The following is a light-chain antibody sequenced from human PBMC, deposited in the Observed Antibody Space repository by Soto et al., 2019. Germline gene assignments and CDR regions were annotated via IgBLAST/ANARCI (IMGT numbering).Light chain of an antibody. J-gene: IGKJ1*01. Sequence: DNQMTQSPSSLSGSVGDRVTITCRASQSISSWLAWYQQKPGKAPKLLIYKASSLESGVPSRFSGSGSGTEFTLTISSLQPDDFATYYCQQYDIYSWTFGQGTKVDIK. CDR2: KAS. CDR1: QSISSW. CDR3: QQYDIYSWT. V-gene: IGKV1-5*03.